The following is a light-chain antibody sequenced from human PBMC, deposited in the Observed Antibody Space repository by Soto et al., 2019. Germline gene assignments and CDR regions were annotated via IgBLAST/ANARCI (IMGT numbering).Light chain of an antibody. V-gene: IGKV3-20*01. CDR2: DAS. CDR3: QQYGDSPWT. CDR1: QSVGSTS. J-gene: IGKJ1*01. Sequence: IVLTQPRGTLSLSPGERSTRSCSARQSVGSTSLAWCQTRPGQAPRLLSYDASSRAPGIPDRFSGRGSGTDFTLTTCRLEPEDFAVYYCQQYGDSPWTFGQGTRV.